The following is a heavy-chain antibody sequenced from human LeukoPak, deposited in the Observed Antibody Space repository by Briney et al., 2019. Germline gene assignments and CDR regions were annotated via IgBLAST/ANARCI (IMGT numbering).Heavy chain of an antibody. V-gene: IGHV3-9*01. D-gene: IGHD5-12*01. CDR2: ITWNGGSI. CDR3: AKLNEESGYDY. J-gene: IGHJ4*02. CDR1: GFTFSDYY. Sequence: PGGSLRLSCAASGFTFSDYYMSWIRQAPGKGLEWVSGITWNGGSIVYADSVKGRFTISRDNAKNSLYLQMNSLRAEDTALYYCAKLNEESGYDYWGQGTLVTVSS.